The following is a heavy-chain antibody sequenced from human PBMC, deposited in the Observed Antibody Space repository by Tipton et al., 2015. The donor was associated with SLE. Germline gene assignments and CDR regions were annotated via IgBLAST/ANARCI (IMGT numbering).Heavy chain of an antibody. CDR1: GGSFSNYA. Sequence: QSGAEVKKPGSSVKVSCKASGGSFSNYAIGWVRQAPRQGLEWMGGIIPILDTTTYAQKFLGRVTITTDASTTTTYMELSSLRSEDTAMYYCARAIYDFWSGYLRYSYYYYMDVWGKGTTVTVSS. CDR3: ARAIYDFWSGYLRYSYYYYMDV. V-gene: IGHV1-69*05. D-gene: IGHD3-3*01. J-gene: IGHJ6*03. CDR2: IIPILDTT.